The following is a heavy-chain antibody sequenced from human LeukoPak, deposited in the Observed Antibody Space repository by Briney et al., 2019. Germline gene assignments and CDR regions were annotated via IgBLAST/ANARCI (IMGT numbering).Heavy chain of an antibody. CDR3: AELGITMIGGV. CDR2: ISSSGSTI. CDR1: EFTFSTYW. Sequence: GGSLRLSCAASEFTFSTYWMTWVRQAPGKGLEWVSYISSSGSTIYYADSVKGRFTISRDNAKNSLYLQMNSLRAEDTAVYYCAELGITMIGGVWGKGTTVPISS. J-gene: IGHJ6*04. D-gene: IGHD3-10*02. V-gene: IGHV3-48*04.